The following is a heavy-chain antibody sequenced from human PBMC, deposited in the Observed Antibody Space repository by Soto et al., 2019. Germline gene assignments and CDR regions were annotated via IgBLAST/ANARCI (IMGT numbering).Heavy chain of an antibody. CDR2: IYYSGST. D-gene: IGHD3-10*01. Sequence: LSLTCTVSGGSISSGGYYWSWIRQHPGKGLEWIGYIYYSGSTYYNPSLKSRVTISVDTSKNQFSLKLSSVTAADTAVYSCASDRGSVSICYYYGMDGWGQGTSGTVS. V-gene: IGHV4-31*03. CDR1: GGSISSGGYY. CDR3: ASDRGSVSICYYYGMDG. J-gene: IGHJ6*02.